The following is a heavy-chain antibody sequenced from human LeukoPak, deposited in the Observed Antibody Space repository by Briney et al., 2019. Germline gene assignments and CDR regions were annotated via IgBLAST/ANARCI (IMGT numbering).Heavy chain of an antibody. CDR2: IYYSGST. Sequence: PSETLSLTCTVSGGSISSYYWSWIRQPPGKRLEWIGYIYYSGSTNYNPSLKSRVTISVDTSKNQFSLKLSSVTAADTAVYYCARDLEIGDGEGAFDIWGQGTMVTVSS. CDR1: GGSISSYY. V-gene: IGHV4-59*01. CDR3: ARDLEIGDGEGAFDI. D-gene: IGHD4-17*01. J-gene: IGHJ3*02.